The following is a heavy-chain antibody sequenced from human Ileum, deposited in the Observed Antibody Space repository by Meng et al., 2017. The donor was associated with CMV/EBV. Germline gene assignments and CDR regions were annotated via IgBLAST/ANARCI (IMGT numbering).Heavy chain of an antibody. CDR1: GFTVSNNY. D-gene: IGHD2/OR15-2a*01. Sequence: ETLSLTCAASGFTVSNNYMTWVRQAPGKGLEWVSVIYSGGNTYYADSVKGRFTISRDNSKNTLYLQMNSLRAEDTAMYYCARVTFPTEHGYWGRGILVTVSS. J-gene: IGHJ4*02. CDR3: ARVTFPTEHGY. V-gene: IGHV3-53*01. CDR2: IYSGGNT.